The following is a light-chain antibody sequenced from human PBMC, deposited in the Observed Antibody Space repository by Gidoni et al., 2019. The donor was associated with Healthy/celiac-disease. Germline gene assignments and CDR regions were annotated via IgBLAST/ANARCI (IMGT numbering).Light chain of an antibody. V-gene: IGLV1-40*01. Sequence: QSVLTQPPSVSGAPGQRVTISCTGSSSNIGAGYDVHWYPQLPGTAPKLLIYGNSNRPSGVPDRFSGSKSGTSASLAITGLQAEDEADYYCQSYDSSLIGWVFGGGTKLTVL. CDR1: SSNIGAGYD. CDR2: GNS. CDR3: QSYDSSLIGWV. J-gene: IGLJ3*02.